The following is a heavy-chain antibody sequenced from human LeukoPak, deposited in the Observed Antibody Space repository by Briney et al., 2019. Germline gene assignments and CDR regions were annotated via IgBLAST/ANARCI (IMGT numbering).Heavy chain of an antibody. V-gene: IGHV5-51*01. D-gene: IGHD1-1*01. CDR3: ARRYNWNDGDAFDI. CDR1: GYSFTSYW. CDR2: IYHGDSDT. Sequence: ESLKISCQGSGYSFTSYWIGWVPQMPVKGLEWMGIIYHGDSDTGYSPSFQGQVTISADTSTITAYLQWSSLKASDTAMYYCARRYNWNDGDAFDIRGQGTLGTVSS. J-gene: IGHJ3*02.